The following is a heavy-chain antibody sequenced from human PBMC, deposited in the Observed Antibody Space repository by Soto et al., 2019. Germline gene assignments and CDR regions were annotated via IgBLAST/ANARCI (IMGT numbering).Heavy chain of an antibody. CDR2: IYPGDSDT. J-gene: IGHJ4*02. D-gene: IGHD6-19*01. Sequence: GESLKISCKGSGYSFTSYWIGWVRQMPGKGLEWVGIIYPGDSDTRYSPSFQGQVTISADKSISTAYLQWSSLKASDTAMYYCARHRIAVAGTIDCWGQGTLVTVSS. V-gene: IGHV5-51*01. CDR3: ARHRIAVAGTIDC. CDR1: GYSFTSYW.